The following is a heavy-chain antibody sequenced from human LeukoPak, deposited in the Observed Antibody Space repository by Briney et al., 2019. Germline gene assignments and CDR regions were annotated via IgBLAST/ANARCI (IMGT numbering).Heavy chain of an antibody. V-gene: IGHV4-39*07. D-gene: IGHD2-2*01. J-gene: IGHJ5*02. CDR2: IYYSGST. Sequence: RPSETLSLTCTVSGGSISSSSYYWGWIRQPPGKGLEWIGSIYYSGSTYYNPSLKSRVTISVDTSKNQFSLKLSSVTAADTAVYYCARSVPTIRNWFDPWGQGTLVTVSS. CDR3: ARSVPTIRNWFDP. CDR1: GGSISSSSYY.